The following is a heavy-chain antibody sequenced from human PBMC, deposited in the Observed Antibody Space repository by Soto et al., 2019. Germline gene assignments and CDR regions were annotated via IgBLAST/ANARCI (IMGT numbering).Heavy chain of an antibody. CDR3: VHHGGDPYYHDF. J-gene: IGHJ4*02. CDR2: IYYSGST. D-gene: IGHD4-17*01. CDR1: GGSLSSSSW. Sequence: QVQLQESGPGLVNPSGTLSLTCAVSGGSLSSSSWWSWVRQPPGKALEWLGEIYYSGSTKYNPSLNSRVTISADQSKNAFSLRLSSVTAADTAVYYCVHHGGDPYYHDFWGQGMLVTVSS. V-gene: IGHV4-4*02.